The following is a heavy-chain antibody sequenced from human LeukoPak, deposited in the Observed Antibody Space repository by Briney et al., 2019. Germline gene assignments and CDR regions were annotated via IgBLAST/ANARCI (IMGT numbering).Heavy chain of an antibody. Sequence: GESLKISCQGYGYNFPNYWIAWVRQMPGKGLEWMGIIYPGDSETRYSPSFQGQVTMSIDKSISSAYLQWSSLKASDTAMYYCARLSGIAAAGREPYFDYWGQGTLVTVSS. CDR1: GYNFPNYW. CDR3: ARLSGIAAAGREPYFDY. CDR2: IYPGDSET. V-gene: IGHV5-51*01. J-gene: IGHJ4*02. D-gene: IGHD6-13*01.